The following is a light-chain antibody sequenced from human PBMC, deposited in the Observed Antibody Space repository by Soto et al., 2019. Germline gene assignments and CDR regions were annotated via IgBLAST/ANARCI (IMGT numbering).Light chain of an antibody. J-gene: IGKJ4*01. V-gene: IGKV3-20*01. CDR1: QSVITY. Sequence: ESVLTQSPGTLSLSPGERATLSRRASQSVITYLAWYQQKPGQAPRLLIYGASSRATGIPDRFRGSGSGTDFTLIISRLEPEDVAVYYCQQYGSTPLTFGGGTKVEIK. CDR2: GAS. CDR3: QQYGSTPLT.